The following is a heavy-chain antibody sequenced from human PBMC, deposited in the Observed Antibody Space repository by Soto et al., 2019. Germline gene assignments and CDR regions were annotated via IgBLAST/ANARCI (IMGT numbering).Heavy chain of an antibody. CDR1: GFTFSSYA. Sequence: QVQLVESGGGVVQPGTSLRLSCAASGFTFSSYAMHWVRQAPGKGLEWVAVVSYDGSHEFYADFVEGRFTIARDNSKDTLYLQMNSLRAEDRAVYYCAKDVHAPHTSGDYNFHYWGQGTLVTVSS. J-gene: IGHJ4*02. CDR3: AKDVHAPHTSGDYNFHY. D-gene: IGHD4-17*01. V-gene: IGHV3-30*18. CDR2: VSYDGSHE.